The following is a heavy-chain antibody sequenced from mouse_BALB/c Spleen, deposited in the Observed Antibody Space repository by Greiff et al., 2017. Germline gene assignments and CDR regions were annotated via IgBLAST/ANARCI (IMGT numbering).Heavy chain of an antibody. CDR1: GYSFTSGYS. Sequence: EVKVEESGPDLVKPSQSLSLTCTVTGYSFTSGYSWYWIRQYPGNKLEWMGYIHYSGSTNYNPSLKSRISITRDTSKNQFFLQLNSVTTEDTATYYCARDSGYYFDYWGQGTTLTVSS. V-gene: IGHV3-1*02. CDR2: IHYSGST. J-gene: IGHJ2*01. D-gene: IGHD3-2*01. CDR3: ARDSGYYFDY.